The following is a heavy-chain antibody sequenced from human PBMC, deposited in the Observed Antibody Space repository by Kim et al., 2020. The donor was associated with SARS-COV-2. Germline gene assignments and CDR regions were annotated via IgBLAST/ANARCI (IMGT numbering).Heavy chain of an antibody. V-gene: IGHV1-18*01. J-gene: IGHJ6*02. D-gene: IGHD3-10*01. CDR1: GYTFTSYG. Sequence: ASVKVSCKASGYTFTSYGISWVRQAPGQGLEWMGWISAYNGNTNYAQKLQGRVTMTTDTSTSTAYMELRSLRSDDTAVYYCARVSGAISGSYYNVVYYYGMDVWGQGTTVTVSS. CDR2: ISAYNGNT. CDR3: ARVSGAISGSYYNVVYYYGMDV.